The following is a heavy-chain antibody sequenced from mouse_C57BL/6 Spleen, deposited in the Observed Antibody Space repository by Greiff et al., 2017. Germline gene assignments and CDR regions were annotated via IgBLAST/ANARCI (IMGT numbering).Heavy chain of an antibody. CDR3: ARSLYYGNSWCAY. J-gene: IGHJ3*01. CDR1: GYSFTDYN. CDR2: INPNYGTT. Sequence: EVKLMESGPELVKPGASVKISCKASGYSFTDYNMNWVKQSNGKSLEWIGVINPNYGTTSYNQKFKGKATLTGDQSSSTAYMQLNSLTSEDSAVYYWARSLYYGNSWCAYWGQGTLVTVAA. V-gene: IGHV1-39*01. D-gene: IGHD2-1*01.